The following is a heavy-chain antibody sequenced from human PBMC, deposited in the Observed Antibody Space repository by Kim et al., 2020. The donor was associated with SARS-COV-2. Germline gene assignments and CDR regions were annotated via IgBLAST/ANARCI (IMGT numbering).Heavy chain of an antibody. D-gene: IGHD5-12*01. Sequence: ADSGKGRFTNSRDNSKNTLYLQMNSLRAEDTAVYYCAKDSMATMRGLDYWGQGTLVTVSS. CDR3: AKDSMATMRGLDY. J-gene: IGHJ4*02. V-gene: IGHV3-23*01.